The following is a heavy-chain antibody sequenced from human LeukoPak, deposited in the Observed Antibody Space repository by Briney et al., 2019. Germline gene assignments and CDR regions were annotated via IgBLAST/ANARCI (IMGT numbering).Heavy chain of an antibody. Sequence: PGGSLRLSCAASGFTFSTYSMNWVRQAPGKGLEWVSYISSGSSTKYYADSVKGRFTISRDNAKNSLFLQMNSLRAEDTAVYYCAKGGDSSGLDYWGQGTLVTVSS. V-gene: IGHV3-48*04. CDR2: ISSGSSTK. CDR3: AKGGDSSGLDY. D-gene: IGHD3-22*01. J-gene: IGHJ4*02. CDR1: GFTFSTYS.